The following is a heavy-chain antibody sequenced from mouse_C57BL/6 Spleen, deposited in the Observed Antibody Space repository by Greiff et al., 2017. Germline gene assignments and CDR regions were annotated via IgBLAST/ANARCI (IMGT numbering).Heavy chain of an antibody. V-gene: IGHV1-7*01. CDR1: GSTFTRYW. J-gene: IGHJ2*01. CDR3: AREDSAGHYFDY. Sequence: HVQLQQSGAELAKPGASVKLSCKASGSTFTRYWMPWVKQRPGPVLEWIVYINPSSGYTKYNQKFKDKSTLTADKSSSTAYMQLSSLTYEDSAVYDCAREDSAGHYFDYWGQGTTLTGSS. D-gene: IGHD3-2*02. CDR2: INPSSGYT.